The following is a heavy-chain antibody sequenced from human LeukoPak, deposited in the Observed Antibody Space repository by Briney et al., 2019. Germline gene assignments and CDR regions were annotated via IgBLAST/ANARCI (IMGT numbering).Heavy chain of an antibody. Sequence: GGSLTLSCAASGFTLSDHGMTWVRQAPGKGLEWVSTISDSGESTYYADSVKGRFTISRDNSENTVYLQMDSLRADDTAVYYCAKNSGTYFYWGQGTRVTVSS. D-gene: IGHD1-26*01. CDR2: ISDSGEST. CDR3: AKNSGTYFY. J-gene: IGHJ4*02. CDR1: GFTLSDHG. V-gene: IGHV3-23*01.